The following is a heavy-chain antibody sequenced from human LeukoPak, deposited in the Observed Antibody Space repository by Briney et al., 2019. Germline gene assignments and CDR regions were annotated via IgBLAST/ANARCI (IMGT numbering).Heavy chain of an antibody. CDR1: GFTFSSYA. J-gene: IGHJ4*02. D-gene: IGHD3-10*01. CDR3: ARVTTYYYGSGSYYNL. V-gene: IGHV3-23*01. Sequence: PGGSLRLSCAASGFTFSSYAMSWARQAPGKGLEWVSAISGSGGSTYYADSVKGRFTISRDNSKNTLYLQMNSLRAEDTAVYYCARVTTYYYGSGSYYNLWGQGTLVTVSS. CDR2: ISGSGGST.